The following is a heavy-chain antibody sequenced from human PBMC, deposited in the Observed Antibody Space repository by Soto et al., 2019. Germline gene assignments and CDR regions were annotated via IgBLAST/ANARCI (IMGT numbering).Heavy chain of an antibody. CDR2: ISSSSSYI. CDR3: ARDLQSYYSSGWFGWFDY. D-gene: IGHD6-19*01. Sequence: LRLSCAASGFTFSSYSMNWVRQAPGKGLEWVSSISSSSSYIYYADSVKGRFTISRDNAKNSLYLQMNSLRAEDTAVYYCARDLQSYYSSGWFGWFDYWGQGTLVTVSS. CDR1: GFTFSSYS. V-gene: IGHV3-21*01. J-gene: IGHJ4*02.